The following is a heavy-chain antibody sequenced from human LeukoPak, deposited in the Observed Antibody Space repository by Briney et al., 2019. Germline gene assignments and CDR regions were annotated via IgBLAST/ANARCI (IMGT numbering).Heavy chain of an antibody. D-gene: IGHD6-25*01. CDR1: GFTCSSYA. J-gene: IGHJ3*02. CDR3: AKASGRGGAFDI. Sequence: PGGSLRLSCAASGFTCSSYAMSWVRQAPGKGLEWVSAISGSGGSTYYADSVKGRFTISRDNSKNTLYLQMNSLRAEDTAVYYCAKASGRGGAFDIWGQGTMVTVSS. V-gene: IGHV3-23*01. CDR2: ISGSGGST.